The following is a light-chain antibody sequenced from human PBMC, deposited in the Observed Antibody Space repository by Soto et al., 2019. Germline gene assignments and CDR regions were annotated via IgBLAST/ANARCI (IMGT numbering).Light chain of an antibody. Sequence: EVVLSQSPATLSSFPGYRFTLSCRASQYINTRLAWYQHRPGQAPRLLIYQTSIRAAGIPARFSASGSGTDFTLTISSLEPEDFAVYYCQQRRSWPRAFGQGTKVDIK. CDR3: QQRRSWPRA. CDR1: QYINTR. J-gene: IGKJ1*01. CDR2: QTS. V-gene: IGKV3-11*01.